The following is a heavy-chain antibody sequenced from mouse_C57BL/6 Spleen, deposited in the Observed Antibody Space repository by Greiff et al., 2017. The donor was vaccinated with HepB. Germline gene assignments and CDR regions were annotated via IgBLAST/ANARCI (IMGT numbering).Heavy chain of an antibody. CDR1: GYTFTSYW. D-gene: IGHD1-1*01. CDR3: ARYRTTVVLDY. V-gene: IGHV1-55*01. Sequence: QVQLQQPGAELVKPGASVKMSCKASGYTFTSYWITWVKQRPGQGLEWIGDIYPGSGSTNYNEKFKSKATLTVDTSSSTAYMQLSSLTSEDAAVYYCARYRTTVVLDYWGQGTTLTVSS. J-gene: IGHJ2*01. CDR2: IYPGSGST.